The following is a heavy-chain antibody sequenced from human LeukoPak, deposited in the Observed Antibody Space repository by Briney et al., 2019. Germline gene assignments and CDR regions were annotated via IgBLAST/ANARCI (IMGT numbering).Heavy chain of an antibody. CDR2: IQNSART. D-gene: IGHD4-11*01. J-gene: IGHJ6*02. V-gene: IGHV4-61*01. CDR1: GGSVNSGSYF. Sequence: SETLSLTCTVSGGSVNSGSYFWSWIRQPPGKGLEWIGYIQNSARTNYNPSLESRVTISVDSSKDQFSLRLSSVTAAVTAVYYCATDYSNFYGTDVWGQGTTVTVSS. CDR3: ATDYSNFYGTDV.